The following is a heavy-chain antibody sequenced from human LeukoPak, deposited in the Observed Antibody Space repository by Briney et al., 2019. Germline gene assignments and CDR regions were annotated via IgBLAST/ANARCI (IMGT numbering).Heavy chain of an antibody. CDR3: ARQGQRWLQPFDS. CDR2: IYYSGST. Sequence: SETLSLTCTVSGGSISSSSYYWGWIRQPPGKGLEWIGSIYYSGSTYYNPSLKSRVTISVDTSKNQFSLKLSSVTAADTAVYYCARQGQRWLQPFDSWGQGTLVTVSS. V-gene: IGHV4-39*01. D-gene: IGHD5-24*01. CDR1: GGSISSSSYY. J-gene: IGHJ4*02.